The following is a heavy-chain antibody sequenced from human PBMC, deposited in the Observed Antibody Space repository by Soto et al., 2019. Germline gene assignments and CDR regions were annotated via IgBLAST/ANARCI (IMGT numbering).Heavy chain of an antibody. Sequence: EVQLLESGGGLVQPGGSLRLSCAASGFTFSSYGMTWVRRAPGKGLEWVSAISDSGRSTYYADSVQGRFTISRDNSKNTLYLQMNSLRAEDTAVYYCTKTPYGDYYYFMDVWGKGTTVTVSS. D-gene: IGHD4-17*01. J-gene: IGHJ6*03. CDR2: ISDSGRST. CDR1: GFTFSSYG. CDR3: TKTPYGDYYYFMDV. V-gene: IGHV3-23*01.